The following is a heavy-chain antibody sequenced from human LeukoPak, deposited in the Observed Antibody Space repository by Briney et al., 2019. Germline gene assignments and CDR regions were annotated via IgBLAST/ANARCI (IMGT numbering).Heavy chain of an antibody. J-gene: IGHJ4*02. CDR2: ILGGGGT. CDR3: ARGLVLTYYYFES. D-gene: IGHD2-8*02. CDR1: GFTVSSNY. Sequence: GGSLRLSCAASGFTVSSNYMTWVRQAPGKGLEWVSVILGGGGTYYADSVKGRFTISRDNSKNTLYLQMYSLRAEDTAVYYCARGLVLTYYYFESWGQGTLVTVSS. V-gene: IGHV3-66*01.